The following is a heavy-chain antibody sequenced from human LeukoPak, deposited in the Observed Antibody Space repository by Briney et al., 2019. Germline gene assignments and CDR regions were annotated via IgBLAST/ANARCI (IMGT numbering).Heavy chain of an antibody. J-gene: IGHJ4*02. V-gene: IGHV6-1*01. Sequence: SQTLSLTCAISGDSVSINSATWNCIRQSPSRGLEWLGRTYYIAKWYNDYAVSVKPRITINPDTSKKQLSLELNSVTPEDTAVYFCPRGAIPMDYSGKGTLVTVSS. D-gene: IGHD3-10*01. CDR2: TYYIAKWYN. CDR3: PRGAIPMDY. CDR1: GDSVSINSAT.